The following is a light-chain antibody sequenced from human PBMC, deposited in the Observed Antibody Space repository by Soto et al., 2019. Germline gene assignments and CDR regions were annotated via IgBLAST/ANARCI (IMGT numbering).Light chain of an antibody. CDR3: QQGYNSPST. Sequence: ISMSQSPSPMSSSLVEGMMITCLASRSISGWLAWYKQKTWKPPKVLIYGASNLQSWVPPRFSGSGSGTDFTLTISSLQPEDFATYYCQQGYNSPSTFGQGTRVEIK. V-gene: IGKV1-5*01. J-gene: IGKJ5*01. CDR1: RSISGW. CDR2: GAS.